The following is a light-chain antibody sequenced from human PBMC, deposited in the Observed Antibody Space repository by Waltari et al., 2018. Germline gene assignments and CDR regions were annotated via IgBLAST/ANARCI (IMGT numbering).Light chain of an antibody. CDR1: QSMSSSY. V-gene: IGKV3-20*01. Sequence: EIVLTQSPGALSLSPGERATLSCRASQSMSSSYLAWYQQKLGQAPRLFIYGASTRATGIPDRFSGSGSGTDFTLTISRLEPEDFAVYYCQYYSTSPPYTFGQGTKLEIK. CDR3: QYYSTSPPYT. CDR2: GAS. J-gene: IGKJ2*01.